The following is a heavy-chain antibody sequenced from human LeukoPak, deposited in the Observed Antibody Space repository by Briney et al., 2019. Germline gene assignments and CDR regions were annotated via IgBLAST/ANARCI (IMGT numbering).Heavy chain of an antibody. V-gene: IGHV4-34*01. CDR2: IYYSGST. CDR3: ARQRVFRAFDY. CDR1: GGSFSGYY. J-gene: IGHJ4*02. Sequence: SETLSLTCAVYGGSFSGYYWSWIRQPPGKGLEWIGSIYYSGSTYYNPSLKSRVTISVDTSKNQFSLKLSSVTAADTAVYYCARQRVFRAFDYWGQGTLVTVSS.